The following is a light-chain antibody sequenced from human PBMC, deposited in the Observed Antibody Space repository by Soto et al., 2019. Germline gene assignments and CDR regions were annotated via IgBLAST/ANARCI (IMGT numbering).Light chain of an antibody. V-gene: IGKV3-20*01. CDR2: AVS. J-gene: IGKJ5*01. Sequence: EIVLTQAPGTLSLSPGERATLCCRASQSVSSGFLAWYQQKPGQAPRLLIYAVSSRATGIPDRFSGSGSGTEFTLTISRLELEDFAVYYCQQYGSSRITFGQGTRLEIK. CDR3: QQYGSSRIT. CDR1: QSVSSGF.